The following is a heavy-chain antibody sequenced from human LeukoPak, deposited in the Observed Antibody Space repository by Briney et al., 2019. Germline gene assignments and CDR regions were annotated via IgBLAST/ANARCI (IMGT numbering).Heavy chain of an antibody. V-gene: IGHV1-8*01. J-gene: IGHJ6*02. CDR2: VNPNSGNT. D-gene: IGHD5-18*01. Sequence: GASVKVSCKASGYTFTSYDINWVRQATGQGLEWMGWVNPNSGNTGYAQKFQGRVTMTRNTSISTAYMELSSLRSEDTAVYYCARADNGYSYGPVLYYGMDVWGQGTTVTVSS. CDR1: GYTFTSYD. CDR3: ARADNGYSYGPVLYYGMDV.